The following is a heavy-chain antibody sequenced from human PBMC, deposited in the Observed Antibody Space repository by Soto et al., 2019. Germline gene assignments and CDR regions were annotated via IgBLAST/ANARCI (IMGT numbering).Heavy chain of an antibody. CDR2: INHSGST. CDR3: ARGEFEAAFWSGYYSRMDV. D-gene: IGHD3-3*01. Sequence: SETLSLTCAVYGGPFSGYYWSWIRQPPGKGLEWIGEINHSGSTNYNPSLKSRVTISVDTSKNQFSLKLSSVTAADTAVYYCARGEFEAAFWSGYYSRMDVSGQGTTVTVSS. V-gene: IGHV4-34*01. J-gene: IGHJ6*02. CDR1: GGPFSGYY.